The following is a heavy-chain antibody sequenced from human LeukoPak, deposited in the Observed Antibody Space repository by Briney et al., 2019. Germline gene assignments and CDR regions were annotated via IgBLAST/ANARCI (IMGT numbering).Heavy chain of an antibody. D-gene: IGHD2-2*01. CDR2: ISSSSSYI. CDR3: ARDCFPSSCSSTSCAIYFRWFDP. V-gene: IGHV3-21*01. CDR1: GFTFSSYA. Sequence: PGGSLRLSCAASGFTFSSYAMSWVRQAPGKGLEWVSSISSSSSYIYYADSVKGRFTISRDNAKNSLYLQMNSLRAEDTAVYYCARDCFPSSCSSTSCAIYFRWFDPWGQGTLVTVSS. J-gene: IGHJ5*02.